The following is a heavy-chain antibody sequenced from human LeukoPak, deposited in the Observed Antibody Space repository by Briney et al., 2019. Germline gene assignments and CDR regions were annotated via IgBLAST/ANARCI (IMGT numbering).Heavy chain of an antibody. V-gene: IGHV1-2*06. D-gene: IGHD2-2*02. J-gene: IGHJ4*02. Sequence: ASVKVSCKASGYSFTGYYIHWVRQAPGQGLEWVGRINSNSGDTNYAQRFQGRVTMTRDTSITAAYMELSGLRSDDTAVYYCARSHCSSTSCYNDYWGQGTLVTVSS. CDR1: GYSFTGYY. CDR3: ARSHCSSTSCYNDY. CDR2: INSNSGDT.